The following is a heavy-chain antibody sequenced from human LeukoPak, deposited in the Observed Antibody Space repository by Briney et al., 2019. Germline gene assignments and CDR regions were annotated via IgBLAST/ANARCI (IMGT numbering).Heavy chain of an antibody. CDR1: GYTFTSYG. D-gene: IGHD6-13*01. CDR3: ARDNAGMSDY. V-gene: IGHV1-46*01. CDR2: INPSGGST. J-gene: IGHJ4*02. Sequence: ASVKVSCKASGYTFTSYGISWVRQAPGQGLEWMGIINPSGGSTSYAQKFQGRVTMTRDTSTSTVYMELSSLRSEDTAVYYCARDNAGMSDYWGQGTLVTVSS.